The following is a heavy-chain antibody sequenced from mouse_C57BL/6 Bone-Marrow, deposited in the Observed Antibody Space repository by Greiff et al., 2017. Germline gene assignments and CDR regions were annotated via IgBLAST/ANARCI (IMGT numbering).Heavy chain of an antibody. CDR1: GFNINDDY. CDR2: IDPENGDT. D-gene: IGHD3-2*02. V-gene: IGHV14-4*01. CDR3: TKHHRQLRLAY. Sequence: VQLQQSGAELVRPGASVKLSCTASGFNINDDYMPWVKQRPEQGLEWIGWIDPENGDTEYASKFQGKATITADTSSNTAYLQLSSLTSEDTAVYYFTKHHRQLRLAYWGQGTLVTVSA. J-gene: IGHJ3*01.